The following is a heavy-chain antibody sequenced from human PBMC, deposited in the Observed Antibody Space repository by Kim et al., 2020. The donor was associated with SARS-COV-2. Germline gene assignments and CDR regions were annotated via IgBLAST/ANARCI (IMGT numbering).Heavy chain of an antibody. CDR3: ARHRSRLGWFPTTIYGMDV. D-gene: IGHD5-12*01. CDR1: GGSISSSSYY. Sequence: SETLSLTCTVSGGSISSSSYYWGWIRQPPGKGLEWIGSIYYSGSTYYNPSLKSRVTISVDTSKNQFSLKLSSVTAADTAVYYCARHRSRLGWFPTTIYGMDVWGQGTTVTVSS. J-gene: IGHJ6*02. CDR2: IYYSGST. V-gene: IGHV4-39*01.